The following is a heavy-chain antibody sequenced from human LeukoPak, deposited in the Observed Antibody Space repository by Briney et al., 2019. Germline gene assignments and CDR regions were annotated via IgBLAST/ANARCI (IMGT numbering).Heavy chain of an antibody. J-gene: IGHJ4*02. V-gene: IGHV3-23*01. Sequence: GSLRLSCAATGFTLSSYAMTWVRQAPGRGLEWVSSVDGGGGGTYYADSVKGRFTISRDNSKDTLYLQMNGLRAEDTAVYFCAKQSAGSAAWYSLHYDFWGQGTLVTVSS. CDR3: AKQSAGSAAWYSLHYDF. D-gene: IGHD6-13*01. CDR2: VDGGGGGT. CDR1: GFTLSSYA.